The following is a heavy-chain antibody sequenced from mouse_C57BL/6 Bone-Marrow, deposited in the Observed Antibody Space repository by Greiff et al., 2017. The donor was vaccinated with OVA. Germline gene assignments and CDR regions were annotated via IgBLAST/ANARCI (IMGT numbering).Heavy chain of an antibody. V-gene: IGHV1-72*01. Sequence: QVQLQQPGAELVKPGASVKLSCKASGYTFTSYWMHWVKQRPGRGLEGMGRIDTNSGGTKYNEKFKSKATLTVDKPSSTAYMQLSSLTSEDSAVYDCARRAYYSNWYFDVWGTGTTVTVSS. CDR3: ARRAYYSNWYFDV. CDR2: IDTNSGGT. J-gene: IGHJ1*03. D-gene: IGHD2-5*01. CDR1: GYTFTSYW.